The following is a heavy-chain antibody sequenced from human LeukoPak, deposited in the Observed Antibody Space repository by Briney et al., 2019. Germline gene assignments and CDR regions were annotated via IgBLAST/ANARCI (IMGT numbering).Heavy chain of an antibody. CDR2: INHSGST. V-gene: IGHV4-34*01. CDR1: GGSFSSYY. D-gene: IGHD3-10*01. J-gene: IGHJ5*02. Sequence: SETLSLTCAVYGGSFSSYYWSWIRQPPGKGLEWIGEINHSGSTNYNPFLKSRVTISVDTSKNQFSLKLSSVTAADTAVYYCARGLNRSGGWGVIRPNWFDPWGQGTLVTVSS. CDR3: ARGLNRSGGWGVIRPNWFDP.